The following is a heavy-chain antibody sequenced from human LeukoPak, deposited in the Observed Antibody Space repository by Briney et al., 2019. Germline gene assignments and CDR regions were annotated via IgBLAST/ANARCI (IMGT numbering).Heavy chain of an antibody. J-gene: IGHJ4*02. V-gene: IGHV3-66*01. CDR3: ARDLLEWYFDY. D-gene: IGHD3-3*01. CDR2: IYNGGST. Sequence: PGGSLRLSCAASGLTGSSTYMSWVRQTPGKGLEWVSVIYNGGSTYYADYVKGRFTISRDNSKNTLYLQMNSLRAEDTAVYYCARDLLEWYFDYWGQGTLVSVSS. CDR1: GLTGSSTY.